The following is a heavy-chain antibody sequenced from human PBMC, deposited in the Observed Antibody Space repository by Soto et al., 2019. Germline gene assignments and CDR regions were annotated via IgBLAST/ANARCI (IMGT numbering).Heavy chain of an antibody. CDR3: AKDLSGLEYSGYGPRVFDY. CDR2: ISGSGGST. D-gene: IGHD5-12*01. J-gene: IGHJ4*02. CDR1: GFTFSSYA. Sequence: GGSLRLSCAASGFTFSSYAMSWVRQAPGKGLEWVSAISGSGGSTYYADSVKGRFTISRDNSKNTLYLQMNSLRAEDTAVYYCAKDLSGLEYSGYGPRVFDYWGQGTLVTVSS. V-gene: IGHV3-23*01.